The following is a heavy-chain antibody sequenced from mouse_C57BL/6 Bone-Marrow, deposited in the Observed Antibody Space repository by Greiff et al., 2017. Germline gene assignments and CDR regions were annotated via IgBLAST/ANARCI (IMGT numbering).Heavy chain of an antibody. D-gene: IGHD3-2*02. V-gene: IGHV1-80*01. CDR2: IYPGDGDT. CDR3: ARSSSGSLYFDY. Sequence: QVQLQQSGAELVKPGASVKISCKASGYAFSSNWMNWVKQRPGKGLEWIGQIYPGDGDTNYNGKFKGKATLTADKSSSRAYMQLSSLTSEDSAVYFCARSSSGSLYFDYWGQGTTLTVSS. CDR1: GYAFSSNW. J-gene: IGHJ2*01.